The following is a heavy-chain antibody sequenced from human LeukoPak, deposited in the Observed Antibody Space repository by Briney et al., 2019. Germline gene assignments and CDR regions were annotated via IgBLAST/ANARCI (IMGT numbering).Heavy chain of an antibody. J-gene: IGHJ4*02. CDR3: ARGKAYSGSYYGIFDY. CDR1: GFSISNDYY. CDR2: IYHSGTT. D-gene: IGHD1-26*01. V-gene: IGHV4-38-2*02. Sequence: NPSETLSLTCTVSGFSISNDYYWTWLRQPPGKGLEWIGGIYHSGTTYYNPFLRGRVSISLDTSKTQFSLKLSSVTAADTAVYYCARGKAYSGSYYGIFDYWGQGTLVTVSS.